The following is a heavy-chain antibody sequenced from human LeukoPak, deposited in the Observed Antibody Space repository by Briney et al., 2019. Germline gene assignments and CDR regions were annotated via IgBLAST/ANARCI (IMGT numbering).Heavy chain of an antibody. CDR1: GFTFSSYE. V-gene: IGHV3-15*01. J-gene: IGHJ6*02. D-gene: IGHD4-17*01. CDR3: TTDNGDYGADV. CDR2: MKGRTDGETT. Sequence: GGSLRLSCAASGFTFSSYEMIWVRQAPGKGLEWVGRMKGRTDGETTDYAAPVSGRFTMSRDESKETVHLQMNSLKIEDTAVYYCTTDNGDYGADVWGQGTTVTVSS.